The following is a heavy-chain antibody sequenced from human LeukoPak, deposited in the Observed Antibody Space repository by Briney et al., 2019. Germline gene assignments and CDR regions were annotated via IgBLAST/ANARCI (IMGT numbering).Heavy chain of an antibody. CDR1: GGSFSGYY. CDR2: INHSGST. J-gene: IGHJ6*03. Sequence: SETLSLTCAVYGGSFSGYYWSWIRQPPGKGLEWIGEINHSGSTNYNPSLKSRVTISVDTSKNQFSLKLSSVTAADTAVYYCAREERITIFGVVIKHYYYYYMDVWGKGTTVTVSS. V-gene: IGHV4-34*01. CDR3: AREERITIFGVVIKHYYYYYMDV. D-gene: IGHD3-3*01.